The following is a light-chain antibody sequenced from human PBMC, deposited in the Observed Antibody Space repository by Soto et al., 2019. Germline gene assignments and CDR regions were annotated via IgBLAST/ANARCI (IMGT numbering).Light chain of an antibody. CDR2: QVT. Sequence: QSALTQPASVSGSPGQSITISCTGTSSDLAIYNYVSWYQQQPGKAPKLMIYQVTNRPSGVSNRFSGSRSGNTASLTISGLQAEDGADYYCSSYTDSSNYVCGTGTKLTVL. CDR3: SSYTDSSNYV. CDR1: SSDLAIYNY. V-gene: IGLV2-14*01. J-gene: IGLJ1*01.